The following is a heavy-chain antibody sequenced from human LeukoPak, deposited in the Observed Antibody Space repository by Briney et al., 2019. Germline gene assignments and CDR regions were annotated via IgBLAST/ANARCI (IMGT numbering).Heavy chain of an antibody. V-gene: IGHV3-21*01. D-gene: IGHD1-20*01. CDR3: ARDRDNWNDPYFDY. CDR1: GFTFSSYS. J-gene: IGHJ4*02. Sequence: AGGSLRLSCAASGFTFSSYSMNWVRQAPGKGLEWVSSISSSSSYIYYADSVKGRFTISRDNAKNSLYLQMNSLRAEDTAVYYCARDRDNWNDPYFDYWGQGTLVTVSS. CDR2: ISSSSSYI.